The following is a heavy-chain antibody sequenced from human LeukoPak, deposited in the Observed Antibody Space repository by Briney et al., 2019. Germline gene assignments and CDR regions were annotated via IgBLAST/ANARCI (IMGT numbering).Heavy chain of an antibody. CDR3: AKDREAVAGGNDY. CDR1: GFTFSSYG. V-gene: IGHV3-30*18. D-gene: IGHD6-19*01. J-gene: IGHJ4*02. CDR2: ISYDGSNK. Sequence: GGSLRLSCAASGFTFSSYGMHWVRQAPGKGLEWVAVISYDGSNKYYADSVKGRFTISRDNSENTLYLQMNSLRAEDTAVYYCAKDREAVAGGNDYWGQGTLVTVSS.